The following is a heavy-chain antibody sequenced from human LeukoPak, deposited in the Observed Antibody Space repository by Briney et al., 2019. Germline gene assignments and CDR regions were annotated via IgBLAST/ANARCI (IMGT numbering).Heavy chain of an antibody. CDR1: GASMSDYY. V-gene: IGHV4-59*08. J-gene: IGHJ4*02. CDR2: IYYTGST. D-gene: IGHD3-9*01. CDR3: VRRVRYFGQNDY. Sequence: SETLSLTCTVSGASMSDYYWSWIRQPPGKGLEWIGYIYYTGSTNYNPSLKSRVTMSVDTSKNQISLKLSSVAAADSAVYYCVRRVRYFGQNDYWGQGTLVTVSS.